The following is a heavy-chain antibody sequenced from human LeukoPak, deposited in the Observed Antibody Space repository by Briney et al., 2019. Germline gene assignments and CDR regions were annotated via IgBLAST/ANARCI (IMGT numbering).Heavy chain of an antibody. D-gene: IGHD6-13*01. CDR3: AKARGAALGTWCFDY. V-gene: IGHV3-23*01. CDR2: ITNSGGST. CDR1: GFTFAGYG. J-gene: IGHJ4*02. Sequence: GRSLRLSCAASGFTFAGYGMSWVRQAPGKGLEWVSTITNSGGSTYYADSVKGRFTISRDNSKNTLYLQMNSLKAEDTAVYYCAKARGAALGTWCFDYWGQGTLVTVSS.